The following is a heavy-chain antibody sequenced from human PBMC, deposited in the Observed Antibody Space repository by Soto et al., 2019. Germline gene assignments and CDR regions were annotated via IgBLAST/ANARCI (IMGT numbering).Heavy chain of an antibody. D-gene: IGHD3-22*01. CDR3: ARLVIRDHPFDY. Sequence: SETLSLTCTVSGGSISSGDYYWSWIRQPPGKGLEWIGYIYYSGSTYYNPSLKSRVTISVDTSKNQFSLKLSSVTAADTAVYYCARLVIRDHPFDYWGQGTLVTVSS. CDR1: GGSISSGDYY. CDR2: IYYSGST. J-gene: IGHJ4*02. V-gene: IGHV4-30-4*01.